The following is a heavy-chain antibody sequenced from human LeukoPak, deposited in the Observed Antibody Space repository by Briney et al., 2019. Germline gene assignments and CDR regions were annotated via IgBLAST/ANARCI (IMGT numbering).Heavy chain of an antibody. D-gene: IGHD3-22*01. J-gene: IGHJ3*02. CDR1: GFTFSTYA. Sequence: GGSLRLSCAASGFTFSTYAIHWVRQAPGKGLEYIATISDNGGSTYYANSVKGRFTISRDNSKNTLYLQMGSLRAEDMAVYYCARGKDSSGYYYDAFDIWGQGTMVTVSS. CDR2: ISDNGGST. V-gene: IGHV3-64*01. CDR3: ARGKDSSGYYYDAFDI.